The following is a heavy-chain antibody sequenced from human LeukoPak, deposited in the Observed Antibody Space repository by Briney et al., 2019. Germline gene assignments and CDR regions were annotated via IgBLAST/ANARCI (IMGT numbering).Heavy chain of an antibody. J-gene: IGHJ4*02. Sequence: PGGSLRLSCAASGFTFSSYAMHWVRQAPGKGLEWVAVISYDGSNKYYADSVKGRFTISRDNSKNTLYLQMNSLRAEDTAVYYCAREGVAQLDCWGQGTLVTVSS. D-gene: IGHD3-3*01. CDR2: ISYDGSNK. V-gene: IGHV3-30-3*01. CDR3: AREGVAQLDC. CDR1: GFTFSSYA.